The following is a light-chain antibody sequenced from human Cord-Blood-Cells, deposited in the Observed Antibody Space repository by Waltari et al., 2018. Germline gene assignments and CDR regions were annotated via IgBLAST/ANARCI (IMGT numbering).Light chain of an antibody. CDR1: SSDVGGYNY. CDR3: SSYTSSSTWV. Sequence: QSALTQPASVSGSPGQSITISCTGTSSDVGGYNYVSWYQQHPGKAPKLMIYDVSKRPSGVSNRLAGSRAGNTASLTISGRQAEDEADYCCSSYTSSSTWVFGGGTKLTVL. V-gene: IGLV2-14*01. J-gene: IGLJ3*02. CDR2: DVS.